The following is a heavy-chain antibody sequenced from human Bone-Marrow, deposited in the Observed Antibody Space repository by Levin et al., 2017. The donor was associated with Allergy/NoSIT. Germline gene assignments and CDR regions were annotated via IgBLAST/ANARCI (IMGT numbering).Heavy chain of an antibody. D-gene: IGHD5-24*01. Sequence: SCAASGFSFSSYAMHWVRQAPGKGLEWVAMTWYDGSKKYYGDSVQGRFTISRDNSKNTLYLEMNSLRVEDTAIYYCARDERAMAGGDLDYWGQGTLVTVS. CDR1: GFSFSSYA. J-gene: IGHJ4*02. CDR3: ARDERAMAGGDLDY. CDR2: TWYDGSKK. V-gene: IGHV3-33*01.